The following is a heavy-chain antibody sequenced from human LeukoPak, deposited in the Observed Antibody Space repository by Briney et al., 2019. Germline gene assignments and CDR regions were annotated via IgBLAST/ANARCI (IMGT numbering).Heavy chain of an antibody. CDR1: GFTFSSYS. V-gene: IGHV3-21*01. Sequence: GGSLRLSCAASGFTFSSYSMNWVRQAPGKGLEWVSSISSSSSYIYYADSVKGRFTISRDNAKNSLYLQMNSLRAEDTAVYYCARDDGSSWYGPSKYYFDYWGQGTLVTVSS. CDR2: ISSSSSYI. D-gene: IGHD6-13*01. J-gene: IGHJ4*02. CDR3: ARDDGSSWYGPSKYYFDY.